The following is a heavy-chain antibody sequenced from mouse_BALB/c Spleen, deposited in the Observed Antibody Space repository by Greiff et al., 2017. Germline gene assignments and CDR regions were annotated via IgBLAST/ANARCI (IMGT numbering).Heavy chain of an antibody. J-gene: IGHJ4*01. Sequence: VQLVESGPGLVAPSQSLSITCTVSGFSLTSYGVHWVRQPPGKGLEWLGVIWAGGSTNYNSALMSRLSISKDNSKSQVFLKMNSLQTDDTAMYYCARDDDGYYYAMDYWGQGTSVTVSS. CDR3: ARDDDGYYYAMDY. V-gene: IGHV2-9*02. CDR1: GFSLTSYG. CDR2: IWAGGST. D-gene: IGHD2-3*01.